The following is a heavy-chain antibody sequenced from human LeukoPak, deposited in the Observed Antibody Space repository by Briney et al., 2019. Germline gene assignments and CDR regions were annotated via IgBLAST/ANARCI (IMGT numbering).Heavy chain of an antibody. D-gene: IGHD3-9*01. CDR2: IKKDGGDK. CDR3: VRVDSYGILRS. V-gene: IGHV3-7*01. Sequence: GGSLRLSCAASGFTFSSNWMSWVRQAPGKGLEWVANIKKDGGDKYYVDSVKGRFTISRDSAENSLYLQMDSLRVDDTAVYYCVRVDSYGILRSWGQGTLVTVSS. CDR1: GFTFSSNW. J-gene: IGHJ5*02.